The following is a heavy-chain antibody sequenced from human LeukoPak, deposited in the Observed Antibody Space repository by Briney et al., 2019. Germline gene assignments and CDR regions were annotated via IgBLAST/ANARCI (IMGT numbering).Heavy chain of an antibody. D-gene: IGHD6-19*01. J-gene: IGHJ4*01. CDR1: GGSISSYY. CDR3: ARGPLEGSSGWYREWDY. CDR2: IYYSGST. V-gene: IGHV4-59*01. Sequence: SETLSPSCTVSGGSISSYYTSWIRQPPGKGLEWIGYIYYSGSTNYNPSLKSRVTISVDTSKNQFSLKLSSVTAADTAVYYCARGPLEGSSGWYREWDYWGQETLVTVSS.